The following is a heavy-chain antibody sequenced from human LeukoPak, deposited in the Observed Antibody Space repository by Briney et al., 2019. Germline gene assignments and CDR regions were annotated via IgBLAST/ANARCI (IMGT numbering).Heavy chain of an antibody. J-gene: IGHJ4*02. V-gene: IGHV1-69*01. CDR3: ARGYCSGGRCYSAIDY. Sequence: SVKVSCKASGGTFSNYVISWVRQAPGQGLEWMGWIIPIFSTTNYAQKFQGRVTIIADESTSTAYMELSSLRSEDTAVYYCARGYCSGGRCYSAIDYWGQGTLVTVSS. CDR2: IIPIFSTT. D-gene: IGHD2-15*01. CDR1: GGTFSNYV.